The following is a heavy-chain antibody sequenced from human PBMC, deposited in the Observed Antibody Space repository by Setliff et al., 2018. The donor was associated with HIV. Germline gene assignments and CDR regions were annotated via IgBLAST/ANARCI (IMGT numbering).Heavy chain of an antibody. J-gene: IGHJ6*02. Sequence: PGGSLRLSCEGSGYIFSNYAMSWVRQAPGKGLEWVSGINAGGESTYNADSVKGRFTISRDNSKNTLYLHMNNLRTEDTAVYYCAWAAGGREPYFQYYGTDVWGQGTTVTVSS. V-gene: IGHV3-23*01. D-gene: IGHD2-15*01. CDR3: AWAAGGREPYFQYYGTDV. CDR1: GYIFSNYA. CDR2: INAGGEST.